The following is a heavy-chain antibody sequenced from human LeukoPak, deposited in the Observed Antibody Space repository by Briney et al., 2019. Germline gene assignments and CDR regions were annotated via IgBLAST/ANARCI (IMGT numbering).Heavy chain of an antibody. V-gene: IGHV1-2*02. J-gene: IGHJ4*02. D-gene: IGHD5-18*01. Sequence: ASVKVSFKASGYTFTDYYMHWVRQAPGQGLEWMGWINPNSGGTNYAHKFQGRVTMTRDTSISTAYMELSRLRSDDTAVYYCARDFLYCSSSSCLRGYSYGYWFDYWGQGTLVTVSS. CDR2: INPNSGGT. CDR1: GYTFTDYY. CDR3: ARDFLYCSSSSCLRGYSYGYWFDY.